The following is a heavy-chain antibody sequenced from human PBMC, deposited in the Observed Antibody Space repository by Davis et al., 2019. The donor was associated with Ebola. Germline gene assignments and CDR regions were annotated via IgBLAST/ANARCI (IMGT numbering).Heavy chain of an antibody. CDR1: GFTFSSYA. Sequence: GESLKISCSASGFTFSSYAMHWVRQAPGKGLEYVSAISSNGGSTYYADSVQGRFTISRDNSKNTLYLQMNSLRSEDTAVYYCARGLYYDSSGPWGYWGQGTLVTVSS. V-gene: IGHV3-64*04. CDR3: ARGLYYDSSGPWGY. J-gene: IGHJ4*02. D-gene: IGHD3-22*01. CDR2: ISSNGGST.